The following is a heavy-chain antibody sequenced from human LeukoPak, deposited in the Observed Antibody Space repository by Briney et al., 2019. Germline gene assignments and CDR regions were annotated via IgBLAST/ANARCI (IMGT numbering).Heavy chain of an antibody. CDR1: GFAFSTYA. CDR2: LSGNGYKT. CDR3: ARDNYYDSSGYGRWYYYYGMNV. V-gene: IGHV3-23*01. Sequence: GGSLRLSCAASGFAFSTYAMSWVRQAPGKGLEWVSALSGNGYKTYYADSVKGRFTVSRDNSKNTLYLQMNSLRAEDTAVYYCARDNYYDSSGYGRWYYYYGMNVWGQGTTVTVSS. J-gene: IGHJ6*02. D-gene: IGHD3-22*01.